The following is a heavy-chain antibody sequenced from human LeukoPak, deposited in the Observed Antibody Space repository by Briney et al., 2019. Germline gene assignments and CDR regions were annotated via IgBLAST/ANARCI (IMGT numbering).Heavy chain of an antibody. D-gene: IGHD2-15*01. CDR3: ARGAPPYCSGGSCSAGYFDN. J-gene: IGHJ4*02. V-gene: IGHV3-7*01. CDR2: IKQDGSEK. Sequence: GGSLRLSCAASGFAFSDYYMSWIRQAPGKGLEWVANIKQDGSEKYYVDSVKGRFTISRDNAKNSLYLQMNSLRAEDTAVYYCARGAPPYCSGGSCSAGYFDNWGQGTLVTVSS. CDR1: GFAFSDYY.